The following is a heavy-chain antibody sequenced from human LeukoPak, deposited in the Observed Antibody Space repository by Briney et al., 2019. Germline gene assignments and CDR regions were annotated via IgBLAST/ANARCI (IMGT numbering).Heavy chain of an antibody. V-gene: IGHV3-30-3*01. CDR1: GFTFSSYA. Sequence: TGGSLRLSCAASGFTFSSYAMHWVRQAPGKGLEWVAVISYDGSNKYYADSVKGRFTSSRDNAKNSLYLQMNSLRAEDTAVYYCARAEGAQYYYDSSGYYLADAFDIWGQGTMVTVSS. CDR3: ARAEGAQYYYDSSGYYLADAFDI. D-gene: IGHD3-22*01. CDR2: ISYDGSNK. J-gene: IGHJ3*02.